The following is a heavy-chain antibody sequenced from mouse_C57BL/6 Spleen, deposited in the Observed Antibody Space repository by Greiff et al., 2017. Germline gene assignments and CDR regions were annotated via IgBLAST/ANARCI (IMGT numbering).Heavy chain of an antibody. V-gene: IGHV1-18*01. CDR1: GYTFTDYN. CDR3: ARRGIITTVVDWYFDV. D-gene: IGHD1-1*01. Sequence: VQLQQSGPELVKPGASVKIPCKASGYTFTDYNMDWVKQSHGKSLEWIGDINPNNGGTIYNQKFKGKATLTVDKSSSTAYMELRSLTSEDTAVYYCARRGIITTVVDWYFDVWGTGTTVTVSS. J-gene: IGHJ1*03. CDR2: INPNNGGT.